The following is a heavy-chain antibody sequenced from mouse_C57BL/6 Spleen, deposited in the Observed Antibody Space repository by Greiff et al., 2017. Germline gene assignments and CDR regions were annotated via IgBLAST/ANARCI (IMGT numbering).Heavy chain of an antibody. V-gene: IGHV1-81*01. CDR1: GYTFTSYG. CDR3: DRERGKYGYDGDYDMDY. CDR2: IYPGSGNT. J-gene: IGHJ4*01. Sequence: QVQLQQSGAELARPGASVKLSCKASGYTFTSYGISWVKQRTGQGLEWIGEIYPGSGNTYYNEKFKGKATLTADKSSSTAYMGLRSLTSEDSTVYFCDRERGKYGYDGDYDMDYWGPGTSVTVSS. D-gene: IGHD2-2*01.